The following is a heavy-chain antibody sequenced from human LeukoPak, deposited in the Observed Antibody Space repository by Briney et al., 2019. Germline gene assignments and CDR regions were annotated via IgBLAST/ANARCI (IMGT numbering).Heavy chain of an antibody. CDR3: AKTSRSNSAYDSPFDY. Sequence: PGGSLRLSCAASGFTFSTYAMIWVRQAPGMGLEWVSAISVSGSDTYYADSVKGRFTISRDNSQNTLFLQMNSLRAEDTAIYYCAKTSRSNSAYDSPFDYWGQGTQVTVSS. CDR2: ISVSGSDT. CDR1: GFTFSTYA. V-gene: IGHV3-23*01. J-gene: IGHJ4*02. D-gene: IGHD3-3*01.